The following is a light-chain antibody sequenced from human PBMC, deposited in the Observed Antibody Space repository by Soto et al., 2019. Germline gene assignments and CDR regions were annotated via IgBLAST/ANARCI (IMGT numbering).Light chain of an antibody. CDR1: QSVSSNY. CDR3: QQYASSYPWR. V-gene: IGKV3-20*01. CDR2: GAS. J-gene: IGKJ1*01. Sequence: NVLSLSAWTLALYAKERATLSCRASQSVSSNYLAWYQQKPGQAPRLLIYGASSRATGIPDRFSGSGSGTDFTLTIRRLEPEDFAVYYCQQYASSYPWRFAQGTKVDIK.